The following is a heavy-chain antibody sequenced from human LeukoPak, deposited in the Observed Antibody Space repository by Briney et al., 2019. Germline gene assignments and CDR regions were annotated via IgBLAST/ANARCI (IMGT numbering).Heavy chain of an antibody. CDR1: GYMFTNYY. J-gene: IGHJ4*02. D-gene: IGHD6-19*01. CDR2: INPKSGGT. V-gene: IGHV1-2*02. Sequence: ASVTVSCKASGYMFTNYYMHWVRHAPGQGLEWMGWINPKSGGTNYAKKFQGRVTMTRDTSINTGYMDLSGLRSDDTAVYFCARDLVEIARAGMFSTQSHFDRWGQGTLVTVSS. CDR3: ARDLVEIARAGMFSTQSHFDR.